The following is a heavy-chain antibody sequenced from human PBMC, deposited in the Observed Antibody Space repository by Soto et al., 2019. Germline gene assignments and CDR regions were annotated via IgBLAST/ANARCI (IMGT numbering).Heavy chain of an antibody. CDR3: ARDREYFDSSGYYSNYFDY. Sequence: QVQLQESGPGLVKPSQTLFLTCTVSGGSISSGHYYWSWIRQHPGKGLEWIGYIYYSGSTYYNPSLKSRVTISVDTSKNQFSLKLSSVTAADTAVYYCARDREYFDSSGYYSNYFDYWGQGTLVTVSS. J-gene: IGHJ4*02. CDR2: IYYSGST. CDR1: GGSISSGHYY. D-gene: IGHD3-22*01. V-gene: IGHV4-31*03.